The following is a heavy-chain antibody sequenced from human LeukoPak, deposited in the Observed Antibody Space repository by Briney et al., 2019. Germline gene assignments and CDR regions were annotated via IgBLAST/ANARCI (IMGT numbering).Heavy chain of an antibody. Sequence: PGGSLRLSCAASGFTFSSYAMHWVRQAPGKGLEWVAVISYDGSNKYYADSVKGRFTISRDNSKSTLFLQMNSLRAEDTALYYCVKRTMAGVLERRTYYFDYWGQGSLVTVSS. V-gene: IGHV3-30*04. D-gene: IGHD2-2*01. CDR2: ISYDGSNK. J-gene: IGHJ4*02. CDR3: VKRTMAGVLERRTYYFDY. CDR1: GFTFSSYA.